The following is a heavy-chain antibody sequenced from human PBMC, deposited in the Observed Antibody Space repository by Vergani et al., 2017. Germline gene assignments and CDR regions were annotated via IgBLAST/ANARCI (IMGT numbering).Heavy chain of an antibody. CDR2: IIPLSRIT. V-gene: IGHV1-69*18. CDR3: ARGDLPADTSMVY. Sequence: QVQVVQSGAAVKKSGASVKVSCKTSGYTFHRYTFSWVRQAPGRGLEWIGRIIPLSRITNYADNFLDRVAIIADESANTVYMTLSNLHSQDTAVYYCARGDLPADTSMVYWGQGTLVSVSS. CDR1: GYTFHRYT. D-gene: IGHD5-18*01. J-gene: IGHJ4*02.